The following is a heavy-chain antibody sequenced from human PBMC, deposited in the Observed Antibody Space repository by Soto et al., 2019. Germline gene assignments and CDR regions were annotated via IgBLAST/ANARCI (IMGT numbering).Heavy chain of an antibody. CDR3: AKERYYDILTGPENYYYHYGMDV. Sequence: GASVKVTCKASGYTFTSYYMHWVRQAPGQGLEWMGIINPSGGSTSYAQKFQGRVTMTRDTSTSTVYMEMSSLRSEDTAVYYCAKERYYDILTGPENYYYHYGMDVWGQGTTVTVSS. CDR1: GYTFTSYY. V-gene: IGHV1-46*01. D-gene: IGHD3-9*01. J-gene: IGHJ6*02. CDR2: INPSGGST.